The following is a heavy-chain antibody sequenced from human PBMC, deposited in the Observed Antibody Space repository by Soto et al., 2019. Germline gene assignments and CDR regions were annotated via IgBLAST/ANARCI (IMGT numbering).Heavy chain of an antibody. CDR2: INTDGSST. J-gene: IGHJ3*01. Sequence: EVQLVESGGGLVQPGGSLRLSCADSGFSFSSYWMHWVRQGPGKGLVWVARINTDGSSTNYADSVKGRFTISRDNAKNTLYLQMNSRRAEDTAVYYCARSPGGYYIDWGQGTMVTFSS. V-gene: IGHV3-74*01. CDR3: ARSPGGYYID. D-gene: IGHD3-9*01. CDR1: GFSFSSYW.